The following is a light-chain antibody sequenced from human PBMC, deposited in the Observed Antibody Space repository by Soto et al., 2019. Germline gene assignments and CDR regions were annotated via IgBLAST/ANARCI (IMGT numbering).Light chain of an antibody. CDR1: QSVSSN. J-gene: IGKJ1*01. Sequence: EIVMTQSQATLSVSPGERATLSCRASQSVSSNLAWYQQKPGQAPRHLMYGASTRATSIPDRFSGSGSGTEFTLTISSLQSEDFAVYYCQQHNNWPPWTLGQGTKVQIK. CDR3: QQHNNWPPWT. V-gene: IGKV3-15*01. CDR2: GAS.